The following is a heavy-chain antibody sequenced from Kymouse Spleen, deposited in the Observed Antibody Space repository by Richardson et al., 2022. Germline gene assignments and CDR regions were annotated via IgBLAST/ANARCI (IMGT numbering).Heavy chain of an antibody. CDR1: GFTFSSYS. CDR3: ARDGYSSSSEYYYYGMDV. V-gene: IGHV3-21*03. J-gene: IGHJ6*02. Sequence: EVQLVESGGGLVKPGGSLRLSCAASGFTFSSYSMNWVRQAPGKGLEWVSSISSSSSYIYYADSVKGRFTISRDNAKNSLYLQMNSLRAEDTAVYYCARDGYSSSSEYYYYGMDVWGQGTTVTVSS. D-gene: IGHD6-6*01. CDR2: ISSSSSYI.